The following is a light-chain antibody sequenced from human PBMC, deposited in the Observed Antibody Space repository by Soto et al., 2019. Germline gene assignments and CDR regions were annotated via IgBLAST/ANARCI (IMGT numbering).Light chain of an antibody. Sequence: QSALTQPASVSGSPGQSISTSCTGTGNDVGGYTFVSWYQQHPDKVPKLVIFDVNRRPSGVSDRFSGSKSVNAASLTISGLQAEDEADYYCCSYTATTTYVFGTGTKVTVL. CDR3: CSYTATTTYV. J-gene: IGLJ1*01. CDR1: GNDVGGYTF. V-gene: IGLV2-14*03. CDR2: DVN.